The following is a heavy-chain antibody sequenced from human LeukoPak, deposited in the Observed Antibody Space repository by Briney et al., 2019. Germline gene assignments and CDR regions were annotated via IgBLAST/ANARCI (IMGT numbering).Heavy chain of an antibody. CDR2: VYTSGST. Sequence: PSETLSLTCTVSGGSISSGDYYWSWIRQPPGKGLEWIGRVYTSGSTDYSPSLKSRVTISVDTSKNQFSLKLSSVTAADTAVYYCAREAAGHSYFDYWGQGTLVTVSS. CDR1: GGSISSGDYY. D-gene: IGHD6-13*01. V-gene: IGHV4-61*02. J-gene: IGHJ4*02. CDR3: AREAAGHSYFDY.